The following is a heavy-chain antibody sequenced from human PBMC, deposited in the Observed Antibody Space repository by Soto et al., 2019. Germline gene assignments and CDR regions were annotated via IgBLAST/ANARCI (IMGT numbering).Heavy chain of an antibody. Sequence: QVQLVQSGAEEKKPGASVKVSCKASGYTFTSYAMHWVRQAPGQRLEWMGWINAGNGNTKYSQKFQGRVTITSNTFASTAYMELSSLRSENTAVYYCASSLVVVTALDYWGQGTLVTVYS. CDR1: GYTFTSYA. D-gene: IGHD2-21*02. CDR3: ASSLVVVTALDY. V-gene: IGHV1-3*05. CDR2: INAGNGNT. J-gene: IGHJ4*02.